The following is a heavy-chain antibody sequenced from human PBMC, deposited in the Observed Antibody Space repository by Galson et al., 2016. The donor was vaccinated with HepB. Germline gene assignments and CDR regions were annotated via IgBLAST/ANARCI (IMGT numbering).Heavy chain of an antibody. CDR3: ARRGINWGFFDY. V-gene: IGHV3-23*01. CDR1: GFNLMNYA. CDR2: ISPSGDNT. J-gene: IGHJ4*02. Sequence: SLRLSCAASGFNLMNYAMHWVRQAPGKGLEWVSTISPSGDNTYYADSVKGRFTISRDISKNTLYLQMNSLRADDTALYYCARRGINWGFFDYWGQGTLVTVSS. D-gene: IGHD7-27*01.